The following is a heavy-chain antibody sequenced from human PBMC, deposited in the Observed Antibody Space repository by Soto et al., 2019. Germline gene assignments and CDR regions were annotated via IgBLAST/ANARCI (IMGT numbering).Heavy chain of an antibody. CDR2: IIPIFGTA. CDR3: ARGVVVVAASYYDYGMDV. V-gene: IGHV1-69*12. D-gene: IGHD2-15*01. Sequence: QVQLVQSGAEVKKPGSSVKVSCKASGGTFSSYAISWVRQATGQGLEWMGGIIPIFGTANYAQKLQGKVTLTADESTSTAYMELSSLRSEDTAVYYCARGVVVVAASYYDYGMDVWGQGTTFTVSS. J-gene: IGHJ6*02. CDR1: GGTFSSYA.